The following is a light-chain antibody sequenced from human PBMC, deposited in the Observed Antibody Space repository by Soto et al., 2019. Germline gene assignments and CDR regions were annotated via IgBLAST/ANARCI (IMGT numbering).Light chain of an antibody. CDR2: EVS. Sequence: QSVLTQPASVSGSPGQSITISCTGTSSHVGGYDYVSWYQLHPGKAPKLMVFEVSNRPSGVSYRFSGSKSGNTASLTISGLQAEDEADYFCSSYSISTAYLFGTGTKVTVL. CDR1: SSHVGGYDY. J-gene: IGLJ1*01. CDR3: SSYSISTAYL. V-gene: IGLV2-14*01.